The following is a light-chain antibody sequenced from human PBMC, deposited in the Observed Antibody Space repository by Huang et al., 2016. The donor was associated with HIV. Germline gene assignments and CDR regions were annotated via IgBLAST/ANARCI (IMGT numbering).Light chain of an antibody. CDR2: GAS. Sequence: EIVLTQSPGTLSLSPGERATLSCRASQSVSSSSLAWYQQQPGQAPRRLSYGASSRATGIPDRFSGSGSGTDFTLTINRLEPEDFAVYYCQQYGSAPYTFGQGTKLEIK. CDR1: QSVSSSS. CDR3: QQYGSAPYT. J-gene: IGKJ2*01. V-gene: IGKV3-20*01.